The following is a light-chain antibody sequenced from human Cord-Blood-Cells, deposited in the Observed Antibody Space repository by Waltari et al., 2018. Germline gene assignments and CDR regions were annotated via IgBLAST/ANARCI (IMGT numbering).Light chain of an antibody. J-gene: IGLJ3*02. V-gene: IGLV2-23*01. CDR1: SSDVGSYNL. CDR3: CSYACSSTWV. CDR2: EGS. Sequence: QSALTQPASVSGSTGQSITISCTGTSSDVGSYNLVSWYQQHPGKAPKLMIYEGSKRPSGVSNRLAGAKSGNTSSLTISGLHAEDEADYYCCSYACSSTWVFCGGTKLTVL.